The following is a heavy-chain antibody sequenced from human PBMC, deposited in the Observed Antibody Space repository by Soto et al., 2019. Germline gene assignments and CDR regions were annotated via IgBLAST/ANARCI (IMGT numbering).Heavy chain of an antibody. D-gene: IGHD2-2*02. CDR3: ARESPDPSRLYCSSTSCYMRRGAFDI. CDR2: ISSSSSYI. V-gene: IGHV3-21*01. CDR1: GFTSSSYS. J-gene: IGHJ3*02. Sequence: PGGSLGLSCASSGFTSSSYSMNWVRHAPGKGLGLVSSISSSSSYIYYADSVKGRFTISRDNAKDSLYLQMNSLRAEDTAVYYCARESPDPSRLYCSSTSCYMRRGAFDIWGQGTMVTVSS.